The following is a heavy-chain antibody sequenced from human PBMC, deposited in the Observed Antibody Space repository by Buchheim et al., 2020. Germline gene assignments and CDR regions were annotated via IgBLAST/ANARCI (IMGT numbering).Heavy chain of an antibody. Sequence: QVQLVQSGAEVKKPGSSVKVSCKASGGTFSSYAISWVRQAPGQGLEWMGGIITIFGTANYAQKFQGRVTITADASTSTADMELSSLRSEDTAVYYCARGDDTMVRGVGYYYYMDVWGKGTT. CDR1: GGTFSSYA. J-gene: IGHJ6*03. V-gene: IGHV1-69*01. CDR3: ARGDDTMVRGVGYYYYMDV. D-gene: IGHD3-10*01. CDR2: IITIFGTA.